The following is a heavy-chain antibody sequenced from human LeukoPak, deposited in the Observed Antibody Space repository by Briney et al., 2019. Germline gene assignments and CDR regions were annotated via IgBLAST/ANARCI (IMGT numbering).Heavy chain of an antibody. CDR3: ARKYRPRITMIVVVPTLNAFDI. D-gene: IGHD3-22*01. V-gene: IGHV4-34*01. CDR2: INHSGST. CDR1: GGSFSGYY. J-gene: IGHJ3*02. Sequence: SETLSLTCAVYGGSFSGYYWSWIRQPPGKGLEWIGEINHSGSTNYNPSVKSRVTISVDTSKNQFSLKLSSVTAADTAVYYCARKYRPRITMIVVVPTLNAFDIWGQGTMVTVSS.